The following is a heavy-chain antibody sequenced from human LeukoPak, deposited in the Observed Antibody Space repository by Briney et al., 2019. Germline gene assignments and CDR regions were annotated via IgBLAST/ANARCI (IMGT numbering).Heavy chain of an antibody. CDR2: IYHSGST. CDR3: ASTVCSSTSCGLRRPFDY. V-gene: IGHV4-30-2*01. D-gene: IGHD2-2*01. Sequence: PSETLSLTCAVSGGSISSGGYSWSWIRQPPGKGLEWIGYIYHSGSTYYNPSLKSRVTISVDRSKNQFSLKLSSVTAADTAVYYCASTVCSSTSCGLRRPFDYWGQGTLVTVSS. J-gene: IGHJ4*02. CDR1: GGSISSGGYS.